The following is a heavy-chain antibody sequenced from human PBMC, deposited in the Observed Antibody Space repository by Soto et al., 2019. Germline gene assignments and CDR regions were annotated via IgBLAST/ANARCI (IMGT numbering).Heavy chain of an antibody. CDR3: ARGYDFWSGYSYYYYYYGMDV. CDR1: GYTFTVYA. V-gene: IGHV1-3*01. D-gene: IGHD3-3*01. CDR2: INAGNGNT. Sequence: ASVKVSCKASGYTFTVYAMHWGRQAPGQRLEWMGWINAGNGNTKYSQKFQGRVTITRDTSTSTAYMELRSLRSDDTAVYYCARGYDFWSGYSYYYYYYGMDVWGQGTTVTVSS. J-gene: IGHJ6*02.